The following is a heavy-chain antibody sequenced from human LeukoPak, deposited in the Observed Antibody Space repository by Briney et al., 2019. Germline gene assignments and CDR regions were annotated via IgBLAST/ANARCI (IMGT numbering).Heavy chain of an antibody. V-gene: IGHV4-59*01. D-gene: IGHD6-13*01. Sequence: SETLSLTCTVSGGSISSYYWSWIRQPPGEGLEWIGYIYYSGSTNYNPSLKSRVTISVDTSKNQFSLKLSSVTAADTAVYYCARVASSSWINFDYWGQGTLVTVSS. J-gene: IGHJ4*02. CDR1: GGSISSYY. CDR3: ARVASSSWINFDY. CDR2: IYYSGST.